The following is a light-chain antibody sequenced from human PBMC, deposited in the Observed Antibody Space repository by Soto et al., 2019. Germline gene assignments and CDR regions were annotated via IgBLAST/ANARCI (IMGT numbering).Light chain of an antibody. V-gene: IGKV3-15*01. J-gene: IGKJ2*01. CDR2: VAS. CDR3: QQYNNWPLYT. Sequence: EIVMTQSPATLSVSPGERATLSCRASQSVSSNLAWYQQKPGQAPRLLIYVASTRATGIPARFSGSGSGTEFTLTISSLKSEDFAVYYCQQYNNWPLYTFGQGTKLEIK. CDR1: QSVSSN.